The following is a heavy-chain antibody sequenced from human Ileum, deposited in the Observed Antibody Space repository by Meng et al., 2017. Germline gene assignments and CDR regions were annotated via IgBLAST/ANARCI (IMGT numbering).Heavy chain of an antibody. D-gene: IGHD3-22*01. J-gene: IGHJ4*01. Sequence: QVQLQQGGAGLLKPSETLSLTCAVYGGSFSGYYGSWNRQPPGKGLEWIGEISHRGNINYNPSLKSRVIILLDTSKSQFSLRLTSVTAADTAVYYCAREIYDSSGYYVDYWGQGTLVTVSS. CDR3: AREIYDSSGYYVDY. CDR2: ISHRGNI. V-gene: IGHV4-34*01. CDR1: GGSFSGYY.